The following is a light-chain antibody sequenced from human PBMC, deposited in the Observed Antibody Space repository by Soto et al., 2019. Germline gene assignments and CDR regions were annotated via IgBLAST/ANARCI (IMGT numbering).Light chain of an antibody. V-gene: IGKV3-15*01. CDR3: HQYNIWPPLL. Sequence: EIVMTQSPATLSVSPGESATLSCRASQSVRSNLAWYQQKPGQAPRLLIYGASTRATGIPARFSGSGSGTEYTLTISGLQSEDFGVYYCHQYNIWPPLLFGGGTKVEIK. CDR2: GAS. J-gene: IGKJ4*01. CDR1: QSVRSN.